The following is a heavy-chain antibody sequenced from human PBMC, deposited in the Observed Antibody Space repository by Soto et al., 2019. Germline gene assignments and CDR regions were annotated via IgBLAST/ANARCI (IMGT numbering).Heavy chain of an antibody. CDR2: ISGSGGST. V-gene: IGHV3-23*01. CDR3: ASLDWNYDV. J-gene: IGHJ4*02. D-gene: IGHD1-7*01. CDR1: GFTFSSYA. Sequence: GGSLRLSCAASGFTFSSYAMSWVRQAPGKGLEWVSAISGSGGSTYYADSVKGRFTISRDNAKNTVSLQMNSLSAEDTAVYYCASLDWNYDVWGQGTQVTVSS.